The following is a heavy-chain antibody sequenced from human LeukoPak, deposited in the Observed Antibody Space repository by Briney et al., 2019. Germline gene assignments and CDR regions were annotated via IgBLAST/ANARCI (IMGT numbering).Heavy chain of an antibody. V-gene: IGHV6-1*01. CDR2: TYYSSNWYT. CDR3: ARGWLQSGFDY. CDR1: GDSFSSNIG. J-gene: IGHJ4*02. Sequence: SQTLSLTCAISGDSFSSNIGWNWIRQSPARGLEWLGRTYYSSNWYTDYAKSLKSRITINPDTFKNQFSLHLDSVTPEDTAVYYCARGWLQSGFDYWGQGTLVTVSS. D-gene: IGHD5-24*01.